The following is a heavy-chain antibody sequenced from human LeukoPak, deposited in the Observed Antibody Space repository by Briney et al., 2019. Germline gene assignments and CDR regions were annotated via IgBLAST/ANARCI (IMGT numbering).Heavy chain of an antibody. CDR1: GYTFTGYY. CDR3: ARELFYGDYVIPFDY. D-gene: IGHD4-17*01. Sequence: ASVKVSCKASGYTFTGYYMHWVRQAPGQGLEWMGWINPNSGGTNYAQKFQGRVTMTRDMSTSTVYMELSSLRSEDTAVYYCARELFYGDYVIPFDYWGQGTLVTVSS. J-gene: IGHJ4*02. CDR2: INPNSGGT. V-gene: IGHV1-2*02.